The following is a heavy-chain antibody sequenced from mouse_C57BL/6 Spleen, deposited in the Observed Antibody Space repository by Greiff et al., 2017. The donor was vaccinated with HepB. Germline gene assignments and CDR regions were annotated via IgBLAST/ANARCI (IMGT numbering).Heavy chain of an antibody. Sequence: VQLQESGPELVKPGASVKISCKASGYAFSSSWMNWVKQRPGKGLEWIGRIYPGDGDTNYNGKFKGKATLTADKSSSTAYMQLSSLTSGDSAVYFCARSASYYCGSTLVFDYWGQGTTLTVSS. CDR1: GYAFSSSW. CDR3: ARSASYYCGSTLVFDY. D-gene: IGHD1-1*01. CDR2: IYPGDGDT. V-gene: IGHV1-82*01. J-gene: IGHJ2*01.